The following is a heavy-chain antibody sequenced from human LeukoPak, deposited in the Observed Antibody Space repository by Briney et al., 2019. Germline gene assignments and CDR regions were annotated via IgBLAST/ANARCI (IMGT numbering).Heavy chain of an antibody. J-gene: IGHJ4*02. CDR2: MNPNSGNT. CDR3: ARGGVLRYFDWLYFFDY. CDR1: GYTFTSYD. V-gene: IGHV1-8*03. Sequence: ASVKVSCKASGYTFTSYDINWVRQATGQGLEWMGWMNPNSGNTGYAQKFQGRVTITRNTSISTAYMELSSLRSDDTAVYYCARGGVLRYFDWLYFFDYWGQGTLVTVSS. D-gene: IGHD3-9*01.